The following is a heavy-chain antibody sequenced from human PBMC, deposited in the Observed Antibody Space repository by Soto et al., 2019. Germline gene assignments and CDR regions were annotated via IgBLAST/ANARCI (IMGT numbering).Heavy chain of an antibody. J-gene: IGHJ5*02. V-gene: IGHV3-21*01. D-gene: IGHD3-10*01. CDR3: ARTHYYGSGSSLNWFDP. CDR1: GFTFSSYS. Sequence: EVQLVESGGGLVKPGGSLRLSCAASGFTFSSYSMNWVRQAPGKGLEWVSSISSSSSYIYYADSVKGRFTISRDNAKNSLYLQMNSLRAEDTAVYYCARTHYYGSGSSLNWFDPWGQGTLVTVSS. CDR2: ISSSSSYI.